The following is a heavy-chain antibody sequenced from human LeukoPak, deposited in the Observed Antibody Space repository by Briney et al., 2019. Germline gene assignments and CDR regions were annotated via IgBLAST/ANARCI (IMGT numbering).Heavy chain of an antibody. D-gene: IGHD3-3*01. CDR2: ISGSGGGT. J-gene: IGHJ4*02. V-gene: IGHV3-23*01. CDR3: AKRGVVIRVFLVGFHKEAYYFES. CDR1: GITLSNYG. Sequence: GGSLRLSCAVSGITLSNYGMSWVRQAPGKGLEWVAGISGSGGGTSYADSVKGRFTISRDNAKNTLFLQMNSLRVEDTAVYFCAKRGVVIRVFLVGFHKEAYYFESWGQGAQVTVSS.